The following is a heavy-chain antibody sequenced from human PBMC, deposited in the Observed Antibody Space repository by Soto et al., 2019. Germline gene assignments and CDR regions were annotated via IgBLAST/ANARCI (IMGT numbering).Heavy chain of an antibody. J-gene: IGHJ6*02. CDR2: IWYDGSNK. D-gene: IGHD3-10*01. V-gene: IGHV3-33*01. CDR1: GFTFSSYG. CDR3: ARVPPRDYGSGGYYNSYYCYGMDV. Sequence: GGSLRLSCAASGFTFSSYGMHWVRQAPGKGLEWVAVIWYDGSNKYYANSVKGPFTTSRDNSKNTLYLQMNSLSAEDTAVYYCARVPPRDYGSGGYYNSYYCYGMDVWGQGTTVTVSS.